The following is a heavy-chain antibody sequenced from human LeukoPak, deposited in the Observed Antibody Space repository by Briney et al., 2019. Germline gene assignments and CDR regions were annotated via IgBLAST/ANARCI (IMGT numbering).Heavy chain of an antibody. Sequence: SGGSLRLSCAASGFTFSSYSMNWIRQPPGKGLEWIGYIYFNGNTYYNPSLKSRITISVDTSKTQFSLNLNSVTAADTAVYYCARLPTVTTYRGWYAFDIWGQGTMVIVSS. V-gene: IGHV4-59*08. CDR1: GFTFSSYS. CDR3: ARLPTVTTYRGWYAFDI. CDR2: IYFNGNT. J-gene: IGHJ3*02. D-gene: IGHD4-17*01.